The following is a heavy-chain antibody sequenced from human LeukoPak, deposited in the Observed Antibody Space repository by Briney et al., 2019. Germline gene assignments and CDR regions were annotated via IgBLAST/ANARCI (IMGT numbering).Heavy chain of an antibody. CDR1: RFTFSTYW. CDR3: AKDSWQFAPDYYYYMDV. V-gene: IGHV3-74*01. D-gene: IGHD2-15*01. Sequence: HPGGSLRLSCAASRFTFSTYWMHWVRQAPGKGLVWVSRINSDGSSTGYADSVKGRFSISRDNSKNTLYLQMNSLRADDTAVYYCAKDSWQFAPDYYYYMDVWGKGTTVTVSS. J-gene: IGHJ6*03. CDR2: INSDGSST.